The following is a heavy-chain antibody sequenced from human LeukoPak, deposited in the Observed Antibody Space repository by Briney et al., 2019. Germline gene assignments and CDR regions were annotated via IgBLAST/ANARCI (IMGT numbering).Heavy chain of an antibody. Sequence: SVKVSCKTSGFTFTSSAMHWVRQARGQRLEWIGWIVVGSGNTNYAQKFQERVTMTTDTSASTAYMELSSLRSEDTAVYYCARLSSHYGDYKVDPWGQGTLVTVSS. D-gene: IGHD4-17*01. CDR2: IVVGSGNT. J-gene: IGHJ5*02. V-gene: IGHV1-58*02. CDR1: GFTFTSSA. CDR3: ARLSSHYGDYKVDP.